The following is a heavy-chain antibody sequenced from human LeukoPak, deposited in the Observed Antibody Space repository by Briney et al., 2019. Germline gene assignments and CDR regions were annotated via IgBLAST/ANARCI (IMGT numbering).Heavy chain of an antibody. Sequence: GGSLRLSCAAYGFTFSSYSMNWVRQAPGKGLEWVSSISSSSYIYYADSVKGRFTISRDNAKNSLYLQMNSLRAEDTAVYYCARRPPTQYYFDYWGQGTLVTVSS. V-gene: IGHV3-21*01. CDR1: GFTFSSYS. CDR3: ARRPPTQYYFDY. CDR2: ISSSSYI. J-gene: IGHJ4*02.